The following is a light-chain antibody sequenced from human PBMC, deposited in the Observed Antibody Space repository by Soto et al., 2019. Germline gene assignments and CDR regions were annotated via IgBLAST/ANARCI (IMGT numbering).Light chain of an antibody. Sequence: QSVLIQPTSASGTPGQRVTISCSGSSSNIGRNTVNWYQHLPGTAPKLLLYSDDQRPSGVPDRFSGSRSGTSASLAISGLQSEDEADYYCEAGDDSLNGPVFGGGTKLTVL. V-gene: IGLV1-44*01. CDR1: SSNIGRNT. CDR2: SDD. CDR3: EAGDDSLNGPV. J-gene: IGLJ2*01.